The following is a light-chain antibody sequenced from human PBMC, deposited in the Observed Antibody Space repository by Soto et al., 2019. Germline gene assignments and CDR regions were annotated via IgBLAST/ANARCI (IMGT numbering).Light chain of an antibody. Sequence: EIMLTQSPGTLSLSPGERATLSCRASQTIRSNYLAWYQQKPGQAPRLLIHGASGRATGIPDRFSGSGSGTDFTLTISRLEPEDFALYYCQQYGSSPYTFGQGTKLEI. J-gene: IGKJ2*01. CDR3: QQYGSSPYT. CDR1: QTIRSNY. CDR2: GAS. V-gene: IGKV3-20*01.